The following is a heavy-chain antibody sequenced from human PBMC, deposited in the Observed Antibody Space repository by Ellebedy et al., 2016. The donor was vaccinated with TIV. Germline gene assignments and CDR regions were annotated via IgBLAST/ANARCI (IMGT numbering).Heavy chain of an antibody. CDR1: GYNFNTYW. CDR3: ARRGTMFRRNYYGMDV. CDR2: IYPGDSDT. Sequence: GESLKISXKTSGYNFNTYWIGWVRQMPGKGLEWMGIIYPGDSDTRYSLSFEGQVTISADKSNSTAFLQWRSLKASDTAMYYCARRGTMFRRNYYGMDVWGQGTTVIVSS. D-gene: IGHD3-10*02. V-gene: IGHV5-51*01. J-gene: IGHJ6*02.